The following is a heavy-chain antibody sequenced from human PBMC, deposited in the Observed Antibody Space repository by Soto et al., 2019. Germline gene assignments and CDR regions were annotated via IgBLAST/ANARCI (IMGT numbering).Heavy chain of an antibody. J-gene: IGHJ2*01. CDR1: GFTFSSYA. CDR2: ISGSGGST. D-gene: IGHD3-16*01. V-gene: IGHV3-23*01. Sequence: GGSLRLSCAASGFTFSSYAMSWVRQAPGKGLEWVSAISGSGGSTYYADSVKGRFTISRDNSKNTLFLQMNSLRVEDTAIYYCGVSKPRWGTSVFDKGGRGPLVTASP. CDR3: GVSKPRWGTSVFDK.